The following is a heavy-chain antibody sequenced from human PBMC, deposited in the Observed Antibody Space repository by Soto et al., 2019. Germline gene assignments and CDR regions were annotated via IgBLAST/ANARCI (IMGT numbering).Heavy chain of an antibody. CDR1: GYSFTSYW. Sequence: PGESLKISFKGSGYSFTSYWISWVLQMPGKGLEWMGRIDPSDSYTNYSPSFQGHVTISADKSISTAYLQWSSLKASDTAMYYCARSGYCSGGSCYGVYYYYYGMDVWGQGTTVTVSS. V-gene: IGHV5-10-1*01. D-gene: IGHD2-15*01. CDR3: ARSGYCSGGSCYGVYYYYYGMDV. J-gene: IGHJ6*02. CDR2: IDPSDSYT.